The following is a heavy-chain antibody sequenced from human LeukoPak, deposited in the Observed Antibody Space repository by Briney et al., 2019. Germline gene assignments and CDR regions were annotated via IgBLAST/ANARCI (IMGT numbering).Heavy chain of an antibody. CDR3: ARDYASDY. J-gene: IGHJ4*02. CDR1: GFTVISNY. V-gene: IGHV3-48*03. CDR2: ISRSGDTI. D-gene: IGHD3-10*01. Sequence: PGGSLRLSCAASGFTVISNYMNWVRQAPGKGLEWVSYISRSGDTIYFADSVKGRFTISRDNAKNSLYLQMSSLRAEDTAVYYCARDYASDYWGQGTLVTVSS.